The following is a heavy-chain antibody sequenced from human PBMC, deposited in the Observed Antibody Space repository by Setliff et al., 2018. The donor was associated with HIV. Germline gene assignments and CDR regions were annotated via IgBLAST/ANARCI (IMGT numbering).Heavy chain of an antibody. J-gene: IGHJ6*02. V-gene: IGHV4-61*02. CDR1: GGSISSGSYY. Sequence: PSETLSLTCTVSGGSISSGSYYWNWIRQPAGKGLDWIRRIYTSGSANYNPALKSRVTLSVDTSKNQFYLKLSSVTAADTAVYYCARGDYYYYGMDVWGQGTTVNVSS. CDR2: IYTSGSA. CDR3: ARGDYYYYGMDV.